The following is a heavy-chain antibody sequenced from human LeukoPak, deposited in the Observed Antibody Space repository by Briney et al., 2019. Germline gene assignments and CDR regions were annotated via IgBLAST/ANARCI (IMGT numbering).Heavy chain of an antibody. D-gene: IGHD3-22*01. CDR3: ARGVSYYYDNSGHPGWYFDL. J-gene: IGHJ2*01. CDR1: GFTFNYYD. Sequence: HPGGSLRLSCAVSGFTFNYYDMHWVRQAPGKRLEWVSAIRTTGDTHYPDSVKGRFAISREDAKNSVHLQMNTLRAGDTAVYYCARGVSYYYDNSGHPGWYFDLWGRGTLVTVSS. V-gene: IGHV3-13*01. CDR2: IRTTGDT.